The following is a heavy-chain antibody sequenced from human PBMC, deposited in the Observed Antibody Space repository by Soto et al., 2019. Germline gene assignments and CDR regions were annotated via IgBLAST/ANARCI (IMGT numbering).Heavy chain of an antibody. CDR3: ARDPWGSGSYFDY. CDR1: GGSISIGGYY. V-gene: IGHV4-31*03. J-gene: IGHJ4*02. Sequence: SETLSLTCTVSGGSISIGGYYWSFIRQHPGKGLEWIGYIYYSGSTYYNPSLKSRVTISVDTSKNQFSLKLSSVTAADTAVYHCARDPWGSGSYFDYWGQGTLVTVSS. D-gene: IGHD3-10*01. CDR2: IYYSGST.